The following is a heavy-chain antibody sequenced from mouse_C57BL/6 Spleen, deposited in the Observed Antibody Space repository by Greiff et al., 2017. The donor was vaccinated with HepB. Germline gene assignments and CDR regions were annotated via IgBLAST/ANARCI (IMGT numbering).Heavy chain of an antibody. D-gene: IGHD1-1*02. J-gene: IGHJ4*01. CDR1: GYAFTNYL. Sequence: QVQLQQSGAELVRPGTSVKVSCKASGYAFTNYLIEWVKQRPGQGLEWIGVINPGSGGTNYNEKFKGKATLTADKSSSTAYMQLSSLTSEDSAVYFCARRVALYAMDYWGQGTSVTVSS. CDR2: INPGSGGT. V-gene: IGHV1-54*01. CDR3: ARRVALYAMDY.